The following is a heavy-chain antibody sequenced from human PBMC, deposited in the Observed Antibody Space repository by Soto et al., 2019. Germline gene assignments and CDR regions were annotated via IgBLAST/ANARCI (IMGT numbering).Heavy chain of an antibody. CDR2: FYSSGSI. Sequence: SETLSLTWFVAGYFIGAGGYYWSWIRHHPGKGLEWIGSFYSSGSIIYNPSLRSRVSISGDMSTNQFSMSLTSVTAADTARYYCERMYSSGSGWFHPCRQRTLVTV. CDR1: GYFIGAGGYY. V-gene: IGHV4-31*02. J-gene: IGHJ5*02. D-gene: IGHD6-19*01. CDR3: ERMYSSGSGWFHP.